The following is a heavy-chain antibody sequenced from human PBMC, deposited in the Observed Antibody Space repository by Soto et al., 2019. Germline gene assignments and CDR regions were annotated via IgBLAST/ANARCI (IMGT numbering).Heavy chain of an antibody. Sequence: PVGSLRLSCAASGFTFDDYAMHWVRQAPGKGLEWVSGISWNSGSIGYADSVKGRFTISRDNAKNSLYLQMNSLRAEDTALYYCAKDSGGDCFDYWGQGTLVTVSS. CDR3: AKDSGGDCFDY. CDR2: ISWNSGSI. J-gene: IGHJ4*02. V-gene: IGHV3-9*01. D-gene: IGHD2-21*01. CDR1: GFTFDDYA.